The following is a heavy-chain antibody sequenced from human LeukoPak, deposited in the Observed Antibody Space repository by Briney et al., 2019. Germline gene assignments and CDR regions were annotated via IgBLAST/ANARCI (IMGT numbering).Heavy chain of an antibody. J-gene: IGHJ6*03. V-gene: IGHV4-30-4*08. CDR3: AREVGPDRRLYYYYMDV. CDR2: IYYSGST. CDR1: GGSISSGGYY. D-gene: IGHD1-14*01. Sequence: PSQTLSLTCTVSGGSISSGGYYWSWIRQHPGKGLEWIGYIYYSGSTYYNPSLKSRVTISVDTSKNQFSLKLSSVTAADTAVYYCAREVGPDRRLYYYYMDVWGKGTTVTVSS.